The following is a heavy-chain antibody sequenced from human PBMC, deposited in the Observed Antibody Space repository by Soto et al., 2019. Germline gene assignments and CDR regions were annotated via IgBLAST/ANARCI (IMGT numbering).Heavy chain of an antibody. D-gene: IGHD3-10*01. CDR3: AKCGEAAVKVRGVTATDVDYWCMDG. J-gene: IGHJ6*04. Sequence: EVKLVESGGAVVQPGGSLRLSCAASGFTFDDYTMHWVRPAPGKGLELDALSRWDGGSTYYADSVKDRFTISIGNSKNSLYLQKKPLRTEDPALYYCAKCGEAAVKVRGVTATDVDYWCMDGWGKRSTVIVSA. CDR2: SRWDGGST. CDR1: GFTFDDYT. V-gene: IGHV3-43*01.